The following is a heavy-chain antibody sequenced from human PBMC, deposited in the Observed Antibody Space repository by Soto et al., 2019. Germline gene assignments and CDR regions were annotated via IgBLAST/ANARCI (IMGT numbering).Heavy chain of an antibody. V-gene: IGHV1-18*01. CDR3: ARGRRGYSYGYYY. CDR1: GYTFSNFG. Sequence: ASVKVSCKASGYTFSNFGISWVRQAPGEGLEWMGWISPNSEKTKIAQRFQGRVTMTTDISTSTSYLELRGLTSDDTAVYYCARGRRGYSYGYYYWGQGTLVTVSS. D-gene: IGHD5-18*01. J-gene: IGHJ4*02. CDR2: ISPNSEKT.